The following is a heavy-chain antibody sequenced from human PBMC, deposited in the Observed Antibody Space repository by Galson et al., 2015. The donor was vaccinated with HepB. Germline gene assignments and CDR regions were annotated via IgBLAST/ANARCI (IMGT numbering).Heavy chain of an antibody. CDR2: IKQDGSEK. J-gene: IGHJ3*02. V-gene: IGHV3-7*01. CDR1: GFTFSDYY. Sequence: SLRLSCAASGFTFSDYYMSWVRQAPGKGLEWVANIKQDGSEKYYVDSVKGRFTISRDNAKNSLYLQMNGLRAEDTAVYYCARDHFTMVRGVHDAFDIWGQGTMVTVSS. CDR3: ARDHFTMVRGVHDAFDI. D-gene: IGHD3-10*01.